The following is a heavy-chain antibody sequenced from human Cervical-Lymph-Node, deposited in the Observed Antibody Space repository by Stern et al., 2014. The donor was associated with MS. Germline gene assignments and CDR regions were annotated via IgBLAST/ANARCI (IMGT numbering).Heavy chain of an antibody. CDR3: ATSILDY. V-gene: IGHV3-15*02. J-gene: IGHJ4*02. CDR2: IRNNTDGGTA. D-gene: IGHD5-24*01. CDR1: GFTFSDTW. Sequence: EDQLVESGGALVKPGGSLRLSCAASGFTFSDTWMTWVRQAPGKGLEWLGRIRNNTDGGTAEYAAPVKGRFIISRDDSKRTLYLQMNSLKIEDTAVYYCATSILDYWGQGTMVTVSS.